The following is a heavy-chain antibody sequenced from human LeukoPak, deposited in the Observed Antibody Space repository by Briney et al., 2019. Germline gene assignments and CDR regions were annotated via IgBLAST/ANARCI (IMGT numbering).Heavy chain of an antibody. CDR1: GFTFSNYG. CDR3: ARDAYGMDV. Sequence: GGSPRLSCAASGFTFSNYGMHWVRQAPGKGLEWVAVIWYDGSNKYYADSVKGRFTISRDNSKNTLYLQMNSLRAEDTAVYYCARDAYGMDVWGQGTTVTVSS. V-gene: IGHV3-33*01. CDR2: IWYDGSNK. J-gene: IGHJ6*02.